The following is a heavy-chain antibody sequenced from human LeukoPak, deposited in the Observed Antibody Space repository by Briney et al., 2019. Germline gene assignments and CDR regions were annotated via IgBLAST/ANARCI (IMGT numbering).Heavy chain of an antibody. CDR3: ARRTHYGDLDY. J-gene: IGHJ4*02. D-gene: IGHD4-17*01. CDR1: GGSISSYY. V-gene: IGHV4-4*07. Sequence: SETLSLTCTVSGGSISSYYWSWIRQPAGKGLEWIGRIYTSGSTYYNPSLKSRVTISVDTSKNQFSLKLSSVTAADTAVYHCARRTHYGDLDYWGQGTLVTVSS. CDR2: IYTSGST.